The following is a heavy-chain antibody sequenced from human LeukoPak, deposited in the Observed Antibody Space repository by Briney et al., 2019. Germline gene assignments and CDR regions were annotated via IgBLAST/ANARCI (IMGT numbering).Heavy chain of an antibody. CDR2: IYSGGST. CDR1: GFTVSSNY. Sequence: GGSLRPSCAASGFTVSSNYMSWVRQAPGKELEWVSVIYSGGSTYYADSVKGRFTISRDNSKNTLYLQTNSLRAEDTAVYYCASPGSSSWYGDAFDIWGQGTMVTVSS. J-gene: IGHJ3*02. D-gene: IGHD6-13*01. V-gene: IGHV3-53*01. CDR3: ASPGSSSWYGDAFDI.